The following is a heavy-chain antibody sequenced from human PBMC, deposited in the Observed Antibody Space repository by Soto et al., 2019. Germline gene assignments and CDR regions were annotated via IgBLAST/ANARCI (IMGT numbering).Heavy chain of an antibody. D-gene: IGHD3-10*01. CDR3: AIQAWVWFGEWGYYYYYMDV. V-gene: IGHV4-59*01. CDR1: GGSIGSYY. CDR2: IYYSGST. Sequence: SETLSLTCTVSGGSIGSYYWSWIRQPPGKGLEWIGYIYYSGSTNYNPSLKSRVTISVDTSKNQFSLKLSSVTAADTAVYYCAIQAWVWFGEWGYYYYYMDVWGKGTTVTVSS. J-gene: IGHJ6*03.